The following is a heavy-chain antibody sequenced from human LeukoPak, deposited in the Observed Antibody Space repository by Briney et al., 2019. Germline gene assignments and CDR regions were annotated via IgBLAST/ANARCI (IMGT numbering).Heavy chain of an antibody. J-gene: IGHJ6*04. Sequence: SETLSLTCTVSGYSISSGYYWGWLRQPPGKGLEWIGSIYHSGSTYCNPSLKSRVTISVDTSKNQFSLQLSSVTAADTAVYYCARDDCSRTGCYFGVDVWGKGTTVTVSS. CDR1: GYSISSGYY. CDR2: IYHSGST. D-gene: IGHD2-2*01. CDR3: ARDDCSRTGCYFGVDV. V-gene: IGHV4-38-2*02.